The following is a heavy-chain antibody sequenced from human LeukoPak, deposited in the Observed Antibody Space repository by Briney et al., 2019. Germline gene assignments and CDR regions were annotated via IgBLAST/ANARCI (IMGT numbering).Heavy chain of an antibody. CDR3: TRGTNDYGGIERKKPFDY. J-gene: IGHJ4*02. D-gene: IGHD4-23*01. CDR2: ISYDGSNK. Sequence: PGGSLRLSCAASGFTFSSYAMSWARQAPGKGLEWVAVISYDGSNKYYVDSVKGRFTISRDNSKNTLYLQMSSLRAEDTAVYYCTRGTNDYGGIERKKPFDYWGQGTLVTVSS. V-gene: IGHV3-30-3*01. CDR1: GFTFSSYA.